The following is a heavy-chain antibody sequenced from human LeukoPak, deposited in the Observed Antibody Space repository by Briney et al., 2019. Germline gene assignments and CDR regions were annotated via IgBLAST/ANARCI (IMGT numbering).Heavy chain of an antibody. V-gene: IGHV3-21*01. J-gene: IGHJ4*02. CDR1: GSIFSSYN. Sequence: GGSLRLSCAASGSIFSSYNMNWVRQAPGRGLEWVSFITGSSSNIYYADSVKGRFTVSRDNAKNSLYLQMNSLRAEDTAVYYCARAYYGSGRSLDYWGQGTVVTVSS. CDR2: ITGSSSNI. D-gene: IGHD3-10*01. CDR3: ARAYYGSGRSLDY.